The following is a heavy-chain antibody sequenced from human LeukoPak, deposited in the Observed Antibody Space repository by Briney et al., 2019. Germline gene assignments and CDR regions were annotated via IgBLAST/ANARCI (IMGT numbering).Heavy chain of an antibody. CDR1: GGSISSGGYY. CDR3: ARQGGSYPDYYYYGMDV. J-gene: IGHJ6*02. V-gene: IGHV4-39*07. D-gene: IGHD1-26*01. CDR2: IYHSGST. Sequence: SETLSLTCTVSGGSISSGGYYWSWVRQPPGKGLEWIGEIYHSGSTNYNPSLKSRVTISVDKSKNQFSLKLSSATAADTAVYYCARQGGSYPDYYYYGMDVWGQGTTVTVSS.